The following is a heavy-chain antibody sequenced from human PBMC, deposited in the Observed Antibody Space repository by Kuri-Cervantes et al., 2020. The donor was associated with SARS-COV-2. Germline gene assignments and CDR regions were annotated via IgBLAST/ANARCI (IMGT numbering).Heavy chain of an antibody. V-gene: IGHV3-30*18. CDR1: GFTFSSYS. D-gene: IGHD2-21*02. J-gene: IGHJ4*02. CDR2: ISYDGSNK. Sequence: LSLTCAASGFTFSSYSMHWVRQAPGKGLEWVAVISYDGSNKYYADSVKGRFTISRDDSKNTLYLQMNSLRAEDTAVYYCAKDCGGDCYLDYWGQGTLVTVSS. CDR3: AKDCGGDCYLDY.